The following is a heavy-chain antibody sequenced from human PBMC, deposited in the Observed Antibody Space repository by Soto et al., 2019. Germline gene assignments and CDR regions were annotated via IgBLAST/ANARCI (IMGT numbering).Heavy chain of an antibody. CDR3: AKDSYSSSSTYYYYCMDV. J-gene: IGHJ6*02. Sequence: GGSLRLSCAASGFTFSSYGMHWVRQAPGKGLEWVAVISYDGSNKYYADSVKGRFTISRDNSKNTLYLQMNSLRAEDTAVYYCAKDSYSSSSTYYYYCMDVWGQGTTVTVSS. V-gene: IGHV3-30*18. CDR1: GFTFSSYG. CDR2: ISYDGSNK. D-gene: IGHD6-6*01.